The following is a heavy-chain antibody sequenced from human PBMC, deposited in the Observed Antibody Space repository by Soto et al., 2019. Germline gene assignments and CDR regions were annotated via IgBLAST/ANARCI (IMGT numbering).Heavy chain of an antibody. V-gene: IGHV4-30-2*01. CDR1: GGSISSGGYS. D-gene: IGHD2-15*01. J-gene: IGHJ4*02. CDR3: ARGQVVAAQH. CDR2: IYHSGST. Sequence: QLQLQESGSGLVKPSQTLSLTCAVSGGSISSGGYSWSWIRQPPGKGLEWIGYIYHSGSTSYNPFLKRRVTIPVDRSKNQFHLKLSSVTAADTAVYYCARGQVVAAQHWGQGTLVTVSS.